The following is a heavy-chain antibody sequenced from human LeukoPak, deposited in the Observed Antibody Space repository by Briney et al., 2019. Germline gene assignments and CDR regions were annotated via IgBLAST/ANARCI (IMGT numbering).Heavy chain of an antibody. J-gene: IGHJ3*02. CDR3: ATDIVVVPAAIWSLDAFDI. CDR1: GFTFSSYA. Sequence: GGSLRLSCAASGFTFSSYAMSWVRQAPGKGLEWVSAISGSGGSTYYADSVKGRFTISRDNSKNTLYLQMNSLRAEGTAVYYCATDIVVVPAAIWSLDAFDIWGQGTMVTVSS. V-gene: IGHV3-23*01. CDR2: ISGSGGST. D-gene: IGHD2-2*01.